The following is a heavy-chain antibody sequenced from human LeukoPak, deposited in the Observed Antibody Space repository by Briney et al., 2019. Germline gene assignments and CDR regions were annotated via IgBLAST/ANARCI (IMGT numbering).Heavy chain of an antibody. CDR1: GFNLNSYM. J-gene: IGHJ5*02. Sequence: GGSLRLSCAASGFNLNSYMLNWVRQAPGKGLEWVSSISSTGSYIYYADSVKGRFTISRDNPGNVVYLQMDSLRAEDAAVYYCTRVAQSGPTGWFDPWGQGTLVTVSS. CDR3: TRVAQSGPTGWFDP. CDR2: ISSTGSYI. V-gene: IGHV3-21*01. D-gene: IGHD1-1*01.